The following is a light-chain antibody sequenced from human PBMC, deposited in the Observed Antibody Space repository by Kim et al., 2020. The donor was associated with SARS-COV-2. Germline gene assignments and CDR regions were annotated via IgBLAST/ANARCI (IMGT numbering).Light chain of an antibody. CDR3: QAWDSRTACV. CDR2: QDN. J-gene: IGLJ6*01. Sequence: SYELTQPPSVSVSPGQTASITCSGDKLGEKYACXYQQKAGQSPVLVIYQDNKRPSGIPERFSGSNSGNTATLTISGTQAMDEADYYCQAWDSRTACVFGS. V-gene: IGLV3-1*01. CDR1: KLGEKY.